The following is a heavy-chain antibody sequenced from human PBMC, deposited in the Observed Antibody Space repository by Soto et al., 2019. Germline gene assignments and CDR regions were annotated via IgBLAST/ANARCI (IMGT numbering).Heavy chain of an antibody. CDR1: GFSLSNYG. J-gene: IGHJ4*02. CDR3: ARGVHTSNYDSSGFDF. CDR2: MSYGGDNK. Sequence: QVQVVESGGGVVQPGRSLGLACAASGFSLSNYGMHWVRQAPGKGLEWVAAMSYGGDNKYYADSVKGRFSISKDNSKNTLNLQMNSLGAEDTAVYYCARGVHTSNYDSSGFDFWGQGTLVTVSS. D-gene: IGHD3-22*01. V-gene: IGHV3-30*03.